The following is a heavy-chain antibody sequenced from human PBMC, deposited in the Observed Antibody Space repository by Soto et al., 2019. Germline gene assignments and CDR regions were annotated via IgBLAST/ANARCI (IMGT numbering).Heavy chain of an antibody. CDR2: IYPGASDA. V-gene: IGHV5-51*01. D-gene: IGHD3-10*01. Sequence: GESLKSSGKGSGYTFGKYWIGWVRQTPGKGLEWMRLIYPGASDARYSPSFEGQVTFSVGKSINTAYLHWNSLQASDPALYYCARQGGEYNTMSNYWGQGTLVTVSS. J-gene: IGHJ4*02. CDR3: ARQGGEYNTMSNY. CDR1: GYTFGKYW.